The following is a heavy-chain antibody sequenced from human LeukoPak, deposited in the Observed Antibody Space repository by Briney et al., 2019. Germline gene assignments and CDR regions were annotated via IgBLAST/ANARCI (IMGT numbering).Heavy chain of an antibody. Sequence: GASVKVSCKASGYTFSSYGVTWVRQAPGQGLEWMGWISAFNGNTIYVQKLQGRVTMTTDTSTSTAYMELRSLISDDTAVYYCARGPQLTGDPEEGDFWGQGTLVTVSS. V-gene: IGHV1-18*01. CDR3: ARGPQLTGDPEEGDF. J-gene: IGHJ4*02. CDR1: GYTFSSYG. CDR2: ISAFNGNT. D-gene: IGHD7-27*01.